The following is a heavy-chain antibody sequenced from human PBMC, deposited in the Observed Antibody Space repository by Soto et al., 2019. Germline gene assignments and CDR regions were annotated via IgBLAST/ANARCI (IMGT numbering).Heavy chain of an antibody. V-gene: IGHV3-30*18. D-gene: IGHD6-19*01. CDR3: AKQGIEVAGTDYFDS. CDR1: GSIFRSYG. J-gene: IGHJ4*02. CDR2: ISQDGSNA. Sequence: QVQLVESGGGVAQPGKSLRLSCAAAGSIFRSYGVHWVRQAPGKGLEWVAVISQDGSNAYYADAVNGRFTISRDNAKNTVYLQMNSLRAEDTAVYYCAKQGIEVAGTDYFDSWGQGALVTVAS.